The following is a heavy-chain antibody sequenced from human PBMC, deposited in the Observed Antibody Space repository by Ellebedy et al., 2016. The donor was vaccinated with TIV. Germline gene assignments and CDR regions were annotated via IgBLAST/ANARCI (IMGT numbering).Heavy chain of an antibody. CDR3: AKDESGGDLPRPFDH. V-gene: IGHV3-30*18. J-gene: IGHJ4*02. CDR2: ISSDGTNK. CDR1: RFTFSIFG. Sequence: GGSLRLXXAASRFTFSIFGLHWVRQAPGKGLEWVAIISSDGTNKYYADSVRGRFTISRDNSKNTLYLQMDSLRPEDTATYYCAKDESGGDLPRPFDHWGQGTLVTVSS. D-gene: IGHD5-12*01.